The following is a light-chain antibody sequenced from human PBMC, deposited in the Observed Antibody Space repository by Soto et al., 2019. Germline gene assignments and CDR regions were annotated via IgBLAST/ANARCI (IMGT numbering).Light chain of an antibody. V-gene: IGKV3-11*01. CDR3: QQYGSSPRT. CDR2: DAS. Sequence: EIVLTQSPAPLSLSPGERANLSCRASQSVSSYLAWYQQKPGQAPRLLIYDASNRATGIPARFSGSGSGTDFTLTISSLEPEDFAVYYCQQYGSSPRTFGQGTKVDIK. CDR1: QSVSSY. J-gene: IGKJ1*01.